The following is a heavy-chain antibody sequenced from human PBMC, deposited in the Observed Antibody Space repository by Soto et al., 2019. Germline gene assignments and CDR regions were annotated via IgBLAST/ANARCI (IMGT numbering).Heavy chain of an antibody. CDR1: GYTFNTYY. V-gene: IGHV1-46*02. CDR2: IHPSGGGT. D-gene: IGHD2-21*02. CDR3: ARGGHIAVVTASFDY. Sequence: ASVKVSCKPSGYTFNTYYLHWLRQAPGQALEWKGVIHPSGGGTNYAQKFLGKVTVTRDTSTTTDIMEMSSLRSDDTAVYYCARGGHIAVVTASFDYWGQGTLVTVSS. J-gene: IGHJ4*02.